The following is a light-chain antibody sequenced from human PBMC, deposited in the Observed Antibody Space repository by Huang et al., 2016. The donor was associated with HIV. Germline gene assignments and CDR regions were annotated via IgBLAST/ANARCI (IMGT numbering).Light chain of an antibody. J-gene: IGKJ1*01. Sequence: DIQMTQSPSSLSASVGDRVTITCRASQTISSYLNWYQQKPGKAAKLLIYAGSSLQSEVSSRFSGSGSGTDFSLTITSLQPEDFATYYCQQSHNMPWTFGQGTKVEIK. CDR1: QTISSY. V-gene: IGKV1-39*01. CDR3: QQSHNMPWT. CDR2: AGS.